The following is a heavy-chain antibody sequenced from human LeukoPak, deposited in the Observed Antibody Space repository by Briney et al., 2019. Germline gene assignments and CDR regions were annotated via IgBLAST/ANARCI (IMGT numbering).Heavy chain of an antibody. Sequence: ASVKVSCKASGYTFTSYDINWVRQATGQGLEWMGWMNPNSGNTGYAQKFQGRVTMTRNTSISTAYMELSILRSEDTAVYYCARGGGMRQWLVLYYYGMDVWGQGTTVTVSS. V-gene: IGHV1-8*01. D-gene: IGHD6-19*01. CDR3: ARGGGMRQWLVLYYYGMDV. J-gene: IGHJ6*02. CDR1: GYTFTSYD. CDR2: MNPNSGNT.